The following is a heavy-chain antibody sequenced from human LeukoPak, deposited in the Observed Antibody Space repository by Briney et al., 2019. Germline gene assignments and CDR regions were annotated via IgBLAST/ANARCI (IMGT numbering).Heavy chain of an antibody. J-gene: IGHJ4*02. CDR1: GYTFTSYY. Sequence: ASVKVSCKASGYTFTSYYMHWVRQAPGQGLEWMGIINPSGGSTSYAQKFQGRVTMTRDTSTSTVYMELSSLRSEDTAVYYCARDPTHYDSSGYPLDYWGQGILVTVSS. V-gene: IGHV1-46*01. D-gene: IGHD3-22*01. CDR2: INPSGGST. CDR3: ARDPTHYDSSGYPLDY.